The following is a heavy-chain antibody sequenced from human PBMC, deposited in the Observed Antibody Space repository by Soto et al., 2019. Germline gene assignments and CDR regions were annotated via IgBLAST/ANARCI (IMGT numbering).Heavy chain of an antibody. J-gene: IGHJ3*02. V-gene: IGHV3-23*01. D-gene: IGHD6-6*01. CDR1: GFTFRSYA. CDR2: ISAGGSNT. CDR3: AEYEAQRDSFDS. Sequence: EVQLLESGGGLVQPGGSLRLSCAVSGFTFRSYAMSWVRQAPGKGPEWVSVISAGGSNTYYAASMKGRFTISRENSKNPVYLYRTSLGDADSVVYYGAEYEAQRDSFDSSCQGTMV.